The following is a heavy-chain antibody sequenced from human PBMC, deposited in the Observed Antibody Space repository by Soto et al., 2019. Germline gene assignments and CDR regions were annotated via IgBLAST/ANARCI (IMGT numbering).Heavy chain of an antibody. V-gene: IGHV3-64D*06. CDR1: GFTFSSYA. CDR3: VKTYRGSYYGMVSDY. J-gene: IGHJ4*02. D-gene: IGHD1-26*01. Sequence: HPGGSLRLSCSASGFTFSSYAMHWVRQAPGKGLEYVSAISSNGGSTYYADSVKGRFTISRDNSKNTLYLQMSSLRAEDTAVYYCVKTYRGSYYGMVSDYWGQGTLVTVSS. CDR2: ISSNGGST.